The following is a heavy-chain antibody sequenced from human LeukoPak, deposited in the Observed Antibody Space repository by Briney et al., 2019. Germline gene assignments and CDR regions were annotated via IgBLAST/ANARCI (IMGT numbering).Heavy chain of an antibody. CDR1: GFTFSSYW. Sequence: GGSLRLSCAASGFTFSSYWMRWVRQVPGKGLVWVSRINSDGSSTSYADSVKGRFTISRDNAKNTLYLQMNSLRVEDTAVYYCAGSASHNCFDPWGQGTLVTVSS. D-gene: IGHD2-2*01. J-gene: IGHJ5*02. V-gene: IGHV3-74*01. CDR2: INSDGSST. CDR3: AGSASHNCFDP.